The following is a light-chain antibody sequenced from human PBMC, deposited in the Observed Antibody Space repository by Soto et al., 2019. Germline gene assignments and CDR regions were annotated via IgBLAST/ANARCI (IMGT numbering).Light chain of an antibody. CDR3: QSYDSSLSGYV. CDR1: SSNIGAGYD. CDR2: GNS. V-gene: IGLV1-40*01. J-gene: IGLJ6*01. Sequence: QSVLTQPPSVSGAPGQRVTISCTGSSSNIGAGYDVHWYQQLPGTAPKLLIYGNSNRPSGVTARFSGSKSGTSASLSITGLEAEDEADYYYQSYDSSLSGYVFGTGTKLTVL.